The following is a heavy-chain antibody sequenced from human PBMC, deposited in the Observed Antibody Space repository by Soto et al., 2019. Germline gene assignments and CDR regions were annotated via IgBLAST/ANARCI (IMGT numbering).Heavy chain of an antibody. CDR2: INHSGST. V-gene: IGHV4-34*01. D-gene: IGHD3-10*01. CDR3: AKTMAMVRGVKGWFDP. Sequence: QVQLQQWGAGLLKPSETLSLTCAVYGGSFSGYYWSWIRQPPGKGLEWIGEINHSGSTNYNPSLKSRVTISVDTSKNQFSLKLSSGTAADTAVYYCAKTMAMVRGVKGWFDPWGQGTLVTVSS. J-gene: IGHJ5*02. CDR1: GGSFSGYY.